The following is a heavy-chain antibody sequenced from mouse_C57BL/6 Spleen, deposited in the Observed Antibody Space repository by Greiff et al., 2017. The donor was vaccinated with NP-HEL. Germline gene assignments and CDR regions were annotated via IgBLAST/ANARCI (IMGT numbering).Heavy chain of an antibody. CDR1: GYTFTSYW. D-gene: IGHD2-12*01. CDR2: IDPSDSYT. Sequence: QVQLQQPGAELVKPGASVKLSCKASGYTFTSYWMQWVKQRPGQGLEWIGEIDPSDSYTNDNQKFKGKATLTVDTSSSTAYMQLSSLTSEDSAVYYFARFPYSLYFDVWGTGTTVTVSS. J-gene: IGHJ1*03. CDR3: ARFPYSLYFDV. V-gene: IGHV1-50*01.